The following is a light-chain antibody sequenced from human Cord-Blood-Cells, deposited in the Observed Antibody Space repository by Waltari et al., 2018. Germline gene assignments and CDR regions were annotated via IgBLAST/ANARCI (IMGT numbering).Light chain of an antibody. Sequence: QSALTQPASVSGSPEQSITLSCTGTSRDVGSYNLVSWYQQHPGKAPKLMIYEGSKRPSGVSNRFSGSKSGNTASLTISGLQAEDEADYYCCSYAGSSTWVFGGGTKLTVL. V-gene: IGLV2-23*01. CDR2: EGS. CDR1: SRDVGSYNL. J-gene: IGLJ3*02. CDR3: CSYAGSSTWV.